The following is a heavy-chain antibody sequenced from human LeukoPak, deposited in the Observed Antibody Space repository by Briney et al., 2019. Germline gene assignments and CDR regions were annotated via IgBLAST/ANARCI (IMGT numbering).Heavy chain of an antibody. CDR3: AKDLHYGSADY. CDR1: GFTFSN. D-gene: IGHD3-10*01. CDR2: INPDGSNT. V-gene: IGHV3-74*01. Sequence: GGSLRLSCAASGFTFSNMNWVRQAPGKGLVWVSYINPDGSNTNYADSVKGRFTISRDNAKNALYLQMNSLRAEDTAVYYCAKDLHYGSADYWGQGTLVTVSS. J-gene: IGHJ4*02.